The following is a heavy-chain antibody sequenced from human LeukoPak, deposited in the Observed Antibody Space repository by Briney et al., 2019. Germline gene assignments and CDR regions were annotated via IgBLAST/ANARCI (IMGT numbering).Heavy chain of an antibody. CDR1: GFTFSSYS. CDR2: ISSSSSYI. CDR3: ARDARYFANNWFDP. J-gene: IGHJ5*02. Sequence: GGSLRLSCAASGFTFSSYSMNWVRQAPGKGLEWVSSISSSSSYIYYADSVKGRFTISRDNAKSSLYLQMNSLRAEDTAVYYCARDARYFANNWFDPWGQGTLVTVSS. D-gene: IGHD3-9*01. V-gene: IGHV3-21*01.